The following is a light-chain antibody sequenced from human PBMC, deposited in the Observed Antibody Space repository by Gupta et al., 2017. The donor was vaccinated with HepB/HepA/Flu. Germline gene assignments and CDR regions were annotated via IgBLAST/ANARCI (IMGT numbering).Light chain of an antibody. CDR2: SAS. V-gene: IGKV3-15*01. CDR1: QSVSIN. Sequence: EVVMTQSPVTLSVSPGERATLSCRASQSVSINLAWYQQKPGQAPRLLIYSASIRATDIPARFSGSGSGTEFTLTISKRQSEDFAVYYCQHDNNWPITFGGGTKVEI. J-gene: IGKJ4*01. CDR3: QHDNNWPIT.